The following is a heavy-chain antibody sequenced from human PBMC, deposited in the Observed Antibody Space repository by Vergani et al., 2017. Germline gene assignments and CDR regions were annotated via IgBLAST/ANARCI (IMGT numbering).Heavy chain of an antibody. CDR2: INPSGGYT. Sequence: QVHLVQSGAEVKKPGASVKVSCKASGYAFTSYHMHWVRPAPGQGLAWMGIINPSGGYTRYSQKFQGRVTMTRDTSTSTVFMELSSLRSEDTAVYYCAREGVTSMGRGVLSSTEVDPWGQGTLVIVSS. J-gene: IGHJ5*02. CDR3: AREGVTSMGRGVLSSTEVDP. V-gene: IGHV1-46*03. D-gene: IGHD3-10*01. CDR1: GYAFTSYH.